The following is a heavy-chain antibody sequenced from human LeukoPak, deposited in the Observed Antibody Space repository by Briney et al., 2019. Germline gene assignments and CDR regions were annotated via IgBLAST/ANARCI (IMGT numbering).Heavy chain of an antibody. Sequence: SETLSLTCTVSGASIKSYYWNWIRQPPGKGLEWIGYIHYSGNTNYNPSLKSRVTLSVDTTKNQFSLRLSSVSAADTAVYYCATVEVGTSDIWGQGTMVTVTS. J-gene: IGHJ3*02. D-gene: IGHD2-21*01. CDR2: IHYSGNT. CDR3: ATVEVGTSDI. CDR1: GASIKSYY. V-gene: IGHV4-59*01.